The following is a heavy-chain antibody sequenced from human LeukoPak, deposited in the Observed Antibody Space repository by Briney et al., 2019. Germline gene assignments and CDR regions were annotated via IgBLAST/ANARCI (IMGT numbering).Heavy chain of an antibody. D-gene: IGHD3-10*01. J-gene: IGHJ4*02. CDR2: IYYSGST. V-gene: IGHV4-59*12. CDR1: GGSISSYY. Sequence: SETLSLTCTVSGGSISSYYWSWIRQPPGKGLEWIGYIYYSGSTNYNPSLKSRITISVDTSKNQFSLKLSSVTAADTAVYYCARDRGNGSGSYYKRNTLDYWGQGTLVTVSS. CDR3: ARDRGNGSGSYYKRNTLDY.